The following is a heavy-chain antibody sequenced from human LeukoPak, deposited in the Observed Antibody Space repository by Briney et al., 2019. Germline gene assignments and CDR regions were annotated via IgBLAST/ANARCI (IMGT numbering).Heavy chain of an antibody. CDR3: AKALDYYGSGSYDPGLDY. V-gene: IGHV3-33*06. Sequence: GGSLRLSCAASGFTFSSYGVHWVRQAPGKGLEWVAVIWYDGSNKYYADSVNGRFTISRDNSKNTLYLQMNSLRAEDTAVYYCAKALDYYGSGSYDPGLDYWGQGTLVTVSS. J-gene: IGHJ4*02. CDR1: GFTFSSYG. CDR2: IWYDGSNK. D-gene: IGHD3-10*01.